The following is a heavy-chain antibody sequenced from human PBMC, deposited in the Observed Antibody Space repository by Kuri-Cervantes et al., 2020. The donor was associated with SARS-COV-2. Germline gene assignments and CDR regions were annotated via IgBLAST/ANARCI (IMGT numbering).Heavy chain of an antibody. CDR2: IYYSGST. Sequence: ESLKISCTVSGGSISSHYWSWIRQPPGKGLEWIGYIYYSGSTNYNPSLKSRVTISVDTSKNQFSLKLSSVTAADTAVYYCARDRGALGYDFWSAQPGDYYYYMDVWGKGTTVTVSS. CDR3: ARDRGALGYDFWSAQPGDYYYYMDV. D-gene: IGHD3-3*01. V-gene: IGHV4-59*11. J-gene: IGHJ6*03. CDR1: GGSISSHY.